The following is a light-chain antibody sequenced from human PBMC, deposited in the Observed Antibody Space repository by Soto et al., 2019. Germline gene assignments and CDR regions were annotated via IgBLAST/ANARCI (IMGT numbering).Light chain of an antibody. J-gene: IGLJ2*01. CDR3: QVCDSSSDPVV. CDR1: NIGSKS. Sequence: SYELTQPPSVSVAPGKTANITCGGNNIGSKSVHWYQQKPGQAPVLVISYDTDRPSGIPERYSGSNSGNTATLTISRVEAGDEADYYCQVCDSSSDPVVFGGGTKLTVL. V-gene: IGLV3-21*04. CDR2: YDT.